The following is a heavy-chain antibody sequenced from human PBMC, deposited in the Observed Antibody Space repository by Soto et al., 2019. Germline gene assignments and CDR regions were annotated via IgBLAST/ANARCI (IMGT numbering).Heavy chain of an antibody. CDR1: RFTFSNYA. V-gene: IGHV3-23*01. CDR3: AKGGSSSSSPLDS. Sequence: EVQLLESGGGLVQPGGSLRLSCAASRFTFSNYAMNWVRQAPGKGLEWVSVISGSGGSTYYADSVKGRFTVSRDNSKNTRYLQMNSLRAEDTAVYYCAKGGSSSSSPLDSWGRGTLVTVSS. CDR2: ISGSGGST. J-gene: IGHJ4*02. D-gene: IGHD2-2*01.